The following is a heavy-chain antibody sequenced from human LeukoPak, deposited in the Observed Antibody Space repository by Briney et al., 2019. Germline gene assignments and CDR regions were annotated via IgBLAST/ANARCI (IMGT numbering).Heavy chain of an antibody. Sequence: GGSLRLSCAASGFTFSSYSMNWVRQAPGKGLEWVSSISSSSSCIYYADSVKGRFTISRDNAKNSLYLQMNSLRAEDTAVYYCARDTGGAVADASAFDIWGQGTMVTVSS. J-gene: IGHJ3*02. CDR1: GFTFSSYS. CDR2: ISSSSSCI. CDR3: ARDTGGAVADASAFDI. V-gene: IGHV3-21*01. D-gene: IGHD6-19*01.